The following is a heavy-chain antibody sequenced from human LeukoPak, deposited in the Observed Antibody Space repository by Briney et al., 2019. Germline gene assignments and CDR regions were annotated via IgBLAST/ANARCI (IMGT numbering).Heavy chain of an antibody. Sequence: PSETLSLTCTVSGGSISSYYWSWIRQPAGKGLEWIGRIYTSGSTNYNPSLKSRVTMSVDTSKNQFSLKLSSVTAADTAVYYCARVFPYSSSWTTSAYAFDIWGQGTMVTVSS. CDR1: GGSISSYY. CDR3: ARVFPYSSSWTTSAYAFDI. D-gene: IGHD6-13*01. J-gene: IGHJ3*02. CDR2: IYTSGST. V-gene: IGHV4-4*07.